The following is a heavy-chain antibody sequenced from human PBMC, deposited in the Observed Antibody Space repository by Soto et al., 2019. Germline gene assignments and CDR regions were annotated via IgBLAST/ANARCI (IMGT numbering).Heavy chain of an antibody. D-gene: IGHD2-2*01. J-gene: IGHJ4*02. CDR3: ARGFSYASLGY. V-gene: IGHV3-48*02. CDR1: GFTFSSYD. CDR2: ISKSESPI. Sequence: GGSLRLSCAASGFTFSSYDMSWVRQAPGKGLEWVSYISKSESPIYYADSVKGRFTISRDNAKNSLYLHMTSLRDEDTAVYYCARGFSYASLGYWGQGTLVTVSS.